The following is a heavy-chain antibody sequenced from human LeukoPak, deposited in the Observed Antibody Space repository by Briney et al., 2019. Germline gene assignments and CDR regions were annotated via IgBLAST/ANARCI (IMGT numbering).Heavy chain of an antibody. CDR2: IYYSGST. D-gene: IGHD2-15*01. V-gene: IGHV4-61*01. CDR1: GGSVSSGSYY. CDR3: ASCWVGGWYFDL. Sequence: SETLSLTCTVSGGSVSSGSYYWSWIRQPPGKGLEWIGYIYYSGSTNYNPSLKSRVTISVDKSKNQFSLKLSSVTAADTAVYYCASCWVGGWYFDLWGRGTLVTVSS. J-gene: IGHJ2*01.